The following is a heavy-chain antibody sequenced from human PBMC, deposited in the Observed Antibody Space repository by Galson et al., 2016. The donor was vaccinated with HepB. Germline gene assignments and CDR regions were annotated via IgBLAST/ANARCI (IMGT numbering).Heavy chain of an antibody. J-gene: IGHJ4*02. CDR2: VSFDGGKI. CDR1: GFTFNTYA. CDR3: ARASNWNTDPWGY. V-gene: IGHV3-30-3*01. Sequence: SLRLSCAASGFTFNTYAMHWVRQAPGKGLEGVAVVSFDGGKIFYADSVKGRFTISSDNSKNTVYLQMDSLRTDDTAMYYCARASNWNTDPWGYWGQGTLVTVSS. D-gene: IGHD1/OR15-1a*01.